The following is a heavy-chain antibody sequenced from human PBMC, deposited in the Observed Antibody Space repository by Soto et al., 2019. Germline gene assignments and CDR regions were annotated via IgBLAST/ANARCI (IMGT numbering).Heavy chain of an antibody. V-gene: IGHV1-18*01. Sequence: ASVKVSCKASGYTFTSYGISWVRQAPGQGLEWMGWISAYNGNTNYAQKLQGRVTMTTDTSTSTAYMELRSLRSDDTAVYYCARAWDGSDCYSCLGFDPWGQGTLVTVSS. CDR3: ARAWDGSDCYSCLGFDP. D-gene: IGHD2-21*02. CDR1: GYTFTSYG. CDR2: ISAYNGNT. J-gene: IGHJ5*02.